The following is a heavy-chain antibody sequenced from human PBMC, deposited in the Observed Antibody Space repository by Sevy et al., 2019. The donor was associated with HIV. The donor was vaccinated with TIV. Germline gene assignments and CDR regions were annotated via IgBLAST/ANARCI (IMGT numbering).Heavy chain of an antibody. V-gene: IGHV3-23*01. CDR2: LSFGCGEI. J-gene: IGHJ4*02. CDR3: AREGCTKPHDY. Sequence: GGSLRLSCAASGFTFSKYSMSWVRQPPGKGLGWVSTLSFGCGEINYADSVKGRFTISRVNSKSSVYLQMNNLRPGDTAVYYCAREGCTKPHDYWGQGTLVTVSS. D-gene: IGHD2-8*01. CDR1: GFTFSKYS.